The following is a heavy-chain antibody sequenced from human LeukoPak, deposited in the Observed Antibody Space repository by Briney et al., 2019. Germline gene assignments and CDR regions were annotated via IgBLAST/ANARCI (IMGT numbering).Heavy chain of an antibody. V-gene: IGHV3-74*01. CDR1: GFTFSSYW. D-gene: IGHD3-9*01. J-gene: IGHJ4*02. CDR3: ARGRSPGDILTWVDY. Sequence: GGSLRLSCAASGFTFSSYWMHWVRQAPGKGLVWVSRINSDGNSTSCADSVKGRFTISRDNAKNSLYLQMNSLRDEDTAVYYCARGRSPGDILTWVDYWGQGTLVTVSS. CDR2: INSDGNST.